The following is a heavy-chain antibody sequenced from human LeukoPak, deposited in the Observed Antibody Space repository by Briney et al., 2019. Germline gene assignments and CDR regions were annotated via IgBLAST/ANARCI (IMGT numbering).Heavy chain of an antibody. CDR1: GYSISSGYY. V-gene: IGHV4-38-2*01. J-gene: IGHJ4*02. CDR2: IYHSGST. D-gene: IGHD2-8*01. Sequence: PSETLSLTCAVSGYSISSGYYWGWIRQPPGKGLEWIGSIYHSGSTYYNPSLKSRVTISVDTSKNQFSLKLSSVTAADTALYYCARLDPNGPDDYWGQGTLVTVSS. CDR3: ARLDPNGPDDY.